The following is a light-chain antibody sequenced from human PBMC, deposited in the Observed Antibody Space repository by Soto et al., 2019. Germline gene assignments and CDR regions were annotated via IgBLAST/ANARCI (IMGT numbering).Light chain of an antibody. Sequence: EIMMTQSPGTLSVSPGEGATLSCTASQSVNLNLAWYQQKPGQAPRLLIYGAFNRATGIPARFSGSGSGTDFTLTISSLEPEDSAVYYCQQRNVWPPVTFGQGTRLEIK. J-gene: IGKJ5*01. CDR1: QSVNLN. CDR3: QQRNVWPPVT. CDR2: GAF. V-gene: IGKV3-11*01.